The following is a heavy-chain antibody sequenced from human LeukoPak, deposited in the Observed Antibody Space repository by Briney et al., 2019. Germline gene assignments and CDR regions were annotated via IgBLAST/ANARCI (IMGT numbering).Heavy chain of an antibody. D-gene: IGHD4-17*01. V-gene: IGHV3-11*05. CDR1: GFTFSDYY. Sequence: GGSLRLSCAASGFTFSDYYMSWIRQAPGKGLEWVSYISSSSSYTNYADSVKGRFTISRDNAKNSLYLQMNSLRAEDTAVYYCARDGKGYGDYPWYFDLWGRGTLVTVSS. CDR3: ARDGKGYGDYPWYFDL. J-gene: IGHJ2*01. CDR2: ISSSSSYT.